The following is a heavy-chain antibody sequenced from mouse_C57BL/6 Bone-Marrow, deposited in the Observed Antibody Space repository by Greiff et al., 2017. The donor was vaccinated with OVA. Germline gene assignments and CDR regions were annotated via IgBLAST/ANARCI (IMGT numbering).Heavy chain of an antibody. CDR2: ISNLAYSI. Sequence: EVQGVESGGGLVQPGGSLKLSCAASGFTFSDYGMAWVRQAPRKGPEWVAFISNLAYSIYYAATVTGRFTISRENAKNTLYRERSSLRSEDTAMYYCARHFYYGNYDWYFDVWGTGTTVTVSS. CDR3: ARHFYYGNYDWYFDV. J-gene: IGHJ1*03. D-gene: IGHD2-1*01. V-gene: IGHV5-15*01. CDR1: GFTFSDYG.